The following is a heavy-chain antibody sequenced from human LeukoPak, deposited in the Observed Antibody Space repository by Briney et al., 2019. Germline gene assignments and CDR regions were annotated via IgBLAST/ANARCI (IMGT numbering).Heavy chain of an antibody. Sequence: GSLRLSCAASGFTFSSYAMHWVRHSPGKGLEWLALISPDGTKDYYPDSVKGRFTISRDNSKNTLYLQMNGLGAADTAVYYCARVPYGDYLFPGSYWGQGTPVTVSS. CDR1: GFTFSSYA. D-gene: IGHD4-17*01. CDR3: ARVPYGDYLFPGSY. J-gene: IGHJ4*02. V-gene: IGHV3-30-3*01. CDR2: ISPDGTKD.